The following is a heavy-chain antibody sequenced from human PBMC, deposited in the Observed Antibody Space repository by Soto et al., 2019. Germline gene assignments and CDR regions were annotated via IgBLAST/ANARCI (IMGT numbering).Heavy chain of an antibody. J-gene: IGHJ4*02. D-gene: IGHD2-2*01. Sequence: GGSLRLSCAGSGFPFSSYSMNWVRQAPGKGLEWVSSITGSSGFIHYADSMKGRVTISRDNARNSLYLHVNTLRAEDTAVYYCARVKYCGSTRCLNPIDCWGQGTLVTVSS. CDR1: GFPFSSYS. CDR2: ITGSSGFI. V-gene: IGHV3-21*01. CDR3: ARVKYCGSTRCLNPIDC.